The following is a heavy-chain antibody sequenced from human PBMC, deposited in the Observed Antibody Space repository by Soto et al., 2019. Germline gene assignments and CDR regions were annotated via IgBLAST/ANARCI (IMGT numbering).Heavy chain of an antibody. D-gene: IGHD3-10*01. Sequence: EVQLVESGGGLVQPGGSLRLSCVGSGFRISNYFMSWVRQAPGKGLEWVANIKEDGSEKYYVESVKGRFTISRDNAKNSLYLQAHSLRDEDTAVYYCARPRFRGMDVWGQGTMVTVSS. CDR3: ARPRFRGMDV. V-gene: IGHV3-7*03. CDR1: GFRISNYF. J-gene: IGHJ6*02. CDR2: IKEDGSEK.